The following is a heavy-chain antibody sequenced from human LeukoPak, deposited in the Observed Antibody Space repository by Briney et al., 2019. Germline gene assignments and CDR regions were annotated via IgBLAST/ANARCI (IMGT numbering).Heavy chain of an antibody. Sequence: ASVKVSCKASGYTFTGYYMHWVRQAPGQGLEWMGWINPSSGGTNYAQKLQGRVTMTTDTSTSTAYMELRSLRSDDTAVYYCARGGGAPMADLPLDWGQGTLVTVSS. CDR3: ARGGGAPMADLPLD. CDR1: GYTFTGYY. D-gene: IGHD3-16*01. J-gene: IGHJ4*02. V-gene: IGHV1-2*02. CDR2: INPSSGGT.